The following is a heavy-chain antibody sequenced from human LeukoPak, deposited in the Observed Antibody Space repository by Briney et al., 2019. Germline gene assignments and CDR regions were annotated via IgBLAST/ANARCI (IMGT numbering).Heavy chain of an antibody. D-gene: IGHD4-23*01. CDR3: ARDGGGEINWFDP. Sequence: SETLSLTCRVSGASISGYYWSWIRQPPGKGLEWIGHMYYSGGTTYNPSLKSRVSISLDTSKKHFSLKLSSVTAADTAVYYCARDGGGEINWFDPWGQGTLVTVSS. J-gene: IGHJ5*02. V-gene: IGHV4-59*01. CDR2: MYYSGGT. CDR1: GASISGYY.